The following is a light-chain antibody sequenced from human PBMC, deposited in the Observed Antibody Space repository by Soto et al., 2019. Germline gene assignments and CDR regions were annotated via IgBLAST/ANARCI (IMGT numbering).Light chain of an antibody. J-gene: IGLJ3*02. CDR3: LLSYSGAPWV. CDR1: TGAVTSGHY. Sequence: QAVVTQEPSLTVSPGGTVTLTCGSSTGAVTSGHYPYWFQQKPGQAPKTLIYDTSNKHSWTPARFSGSLLGGKAALTLSGAQPEDEAESYCLLSYSGAPWVFGGGTKVTVL. V-gene: IGLV7-46*01. CDR2: DTS.